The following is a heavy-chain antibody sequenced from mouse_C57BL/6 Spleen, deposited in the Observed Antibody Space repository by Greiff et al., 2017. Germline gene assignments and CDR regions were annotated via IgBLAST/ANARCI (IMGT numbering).Heavy chain of an antibody. V-gene: IGHV5-12*01. J-gene: IGHJ4*01. CDR1: GFTFSDYY. D-gene: IGHD4-1*01. CDR2: ISNGGGSN. Sequence: DVTLVESGGGLVQPGGSLKLSCAASGFTFSDYYMYWVRQTPEKRLEWVAYISNGGGSNYYPDPVKGRFTISSTNAKNALDLEKGRLKSEDTAMYCCARIWDYAMDYWGQGTSGTVSS. CDR3: ARIWDYAMDY.